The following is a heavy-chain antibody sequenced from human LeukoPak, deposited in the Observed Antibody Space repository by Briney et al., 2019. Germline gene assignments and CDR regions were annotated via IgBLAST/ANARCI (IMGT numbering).Heavy chain of an antibody. D-gene: IGHD3-9*01. V-gene: IGHV1-69*13. CDR3: ARGYRILTGLGPYGMDV. CDR1: GGTFSSYA. J-gene: IGHJ6*02. CDR2: IIPIFGTA. Sequence: SVKVSCKASGGTFSSYAISWVRQAPGQGLEWMGGIIPIFGTANYAQKFQGRVTITADESTSTAYMELSSLRSEDTAVYYCARGYRILTGLGPYGMDVWGQGTMVTVSS.